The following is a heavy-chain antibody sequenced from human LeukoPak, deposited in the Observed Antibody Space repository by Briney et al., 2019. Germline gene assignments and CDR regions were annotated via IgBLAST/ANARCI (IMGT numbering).Heavy chain of an antibody. CDR1: GGSIRSGDYY. J-gene: IGHJ4*02. D-gene: IGHD4-17*01. CDR3: AGANLATATPNFDY. CDR2: IYHSGST. Sequence: SETLSLTCTVSGGSIRSGDYYWSWIRQPPGKGLEWIGYIYHSGSTYYNPSLKSGVTISVDTSKNQFSLKLSSVAAADTAVYYWAGANLATATPNFDYWGQGTLVTVSS. V-gene: IGHV4-30-2*01.